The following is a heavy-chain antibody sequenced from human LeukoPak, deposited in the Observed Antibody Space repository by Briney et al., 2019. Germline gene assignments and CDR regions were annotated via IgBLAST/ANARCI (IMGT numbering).Heavy chain of an antibody. J-gene: IGHJ6*02. D-gene: IGHD2-15*01. CDR1: GGSFSGYW. V-gene: IGHV4-34*01. Sequence: SETLSLTCAAYGGSFSGYWWTWIRQPPGKGLEWIGEIDHSGSTNYNPSLKSRVTISVDTSKNQFSLKLSSVTAADTAVYYCARAIYCSGGSCNSGNGMDVWGQGTTVTVSS. CDR2: IDHSGST. CDR3: ARAIYCSGGSCNSGNGMDV.